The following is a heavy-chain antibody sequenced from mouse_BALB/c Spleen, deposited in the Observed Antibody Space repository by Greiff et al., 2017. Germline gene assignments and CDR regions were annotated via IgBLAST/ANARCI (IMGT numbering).Heavy chain of an antibody. Sequence: QVQLQQSGAELAKPGASVKMSCKASGYTFTSYWMHWVKQRPGQGLEWIGYINHSTGYTEYNQKFKDKATLTADKSSSTAYMQLSSLTSEDSAVYYCARWLLRGGYFDVWGAGTTVTVSS. D-gene: IGHD2-3*01. CDR2: INHSTGYT. CDR3: ARWLLRGGYFDV. CDR1: GYTFTSYW. V-gene: IGHV1-7*01. J-gene: IGHJ1*01.